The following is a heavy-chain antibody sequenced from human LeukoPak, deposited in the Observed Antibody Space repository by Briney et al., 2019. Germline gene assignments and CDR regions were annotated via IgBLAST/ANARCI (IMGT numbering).Heavy chain of an antibody. D-gene: IGHD6-6*01. CDR2: IYYSGTT. Sequence: SETLSLTCTVSGGSISGSNYYWGWIRQPPGKGLEWIGSIYYSGTTYYNPSLKSRVTISVDTSKNQLSLEVTSMTAADTAVYYCARHSSAARPNFDYWGQGTLVTVSS. CDR1: GGSISGSNYY. J-gene: IGHJ4*02. V-gene: IGHV4-39*01. CDR3: ARHSSAARPNFDY.